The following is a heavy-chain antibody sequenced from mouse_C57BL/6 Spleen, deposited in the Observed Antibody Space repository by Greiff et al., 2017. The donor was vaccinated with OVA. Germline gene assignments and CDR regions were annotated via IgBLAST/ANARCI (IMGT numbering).Heavy chain of an antibody. J-gene: IGHJ1*03. CDR3: ARTTVVTRYFDV. D-gene: IGHD1-1*01. V-gene: IGHV1-69*01. CDR2: IDPSDSYT. Sequence: QVQLQQPGAELVMPGASVKLSCKASGYTFTSYWMHWVKQRPGQGLEWIGEIDPSDSYTNYNQKFTGKSTLTVDKSSSTAYKQLSSLTSEDSAVYYCARTTVVTRYFDVWGTGTTVTVSS. CDR1: GYTFTSYW.